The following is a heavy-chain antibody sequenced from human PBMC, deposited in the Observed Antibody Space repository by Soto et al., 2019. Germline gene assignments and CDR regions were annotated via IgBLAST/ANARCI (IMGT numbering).Heavy chain of an antibody. J-gene: IGHJ4*02. V-gene: IGHV4-38-2*02. CDR1: GYSISSGYY. D-gene: IGHD5-18*01. CDR2: IYHSGST. CDR3: ARDLPGGGGYSYGYYFDY. Sequence: SETLSLTCTVSGYSISSGYYWGWIRQPPGKGLEWIGSIYHSGSTYYNPSLKSRVTISVDTSKNQFSLKLSSVTAADTAVYYCARDLPGGGGYSYGYYFDYWGQGTLVTVSS.